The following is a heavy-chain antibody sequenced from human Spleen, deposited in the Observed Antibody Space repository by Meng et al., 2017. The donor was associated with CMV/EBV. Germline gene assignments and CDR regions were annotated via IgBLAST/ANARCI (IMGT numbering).Heavy chain of an antibody. CDR1: GFSLSTGRVG. V-gene: IGHV2-5*02. CDR3: AHNRIDPWFDP. D-gene: IGHD1-26*01. J-gene: IGHJ5*02. CDR2: IYWDDDK. Sequence: CTFSGFSLSTGRVGVGWIRQPPGKALEWLALIYWDDDKRYSPSLKSRLTITKDISKNQVVLTMTNMDPVDTATYYCAHNRIDPWFDPWGQGTLVTVSS.